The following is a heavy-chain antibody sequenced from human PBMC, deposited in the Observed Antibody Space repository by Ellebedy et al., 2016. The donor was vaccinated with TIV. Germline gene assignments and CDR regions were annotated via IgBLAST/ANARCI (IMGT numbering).Heavy chain of an antibody. Sequence: LRLSXTVSGGSISSGGYYWSWIRQHPGKGLEWIGYIYYSGSTYYNPSLKSRVTISVDTSKNQFSLKLSSVTAADTAVYYCAREYKYGGYNYPDYWGQGTLVTVSS. CDR2: IYYSGST. J-gene: IGHJ4*02. CDR3: AREYKYGGYNYPDY. D-gene: IGHD5-24*01. V-gene: IGHV4-31*03. CDR1: GGSISSGGYY.